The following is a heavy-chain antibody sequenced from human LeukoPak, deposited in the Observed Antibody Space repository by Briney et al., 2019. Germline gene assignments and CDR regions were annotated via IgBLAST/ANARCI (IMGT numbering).Heavy chain of an antibody. CDR3: AKVVPAADRFDP. Sequence: GSLRLPFSSPGFTFSSYSMRWVRQGPGEGLEWVSAISGSGGSTYYADSVKGRFTISRDNSKNTLYLQMNSLRAEDTAVYYCAKVVPAADRFDPWGQGTLVTVSS. D-gene: IGHD2-2*01. V-gene: IGHV3-23*01. CDR2: ISGSGGST. J-gene: IGHJ5*02. CDR1: GFTFSSYS.